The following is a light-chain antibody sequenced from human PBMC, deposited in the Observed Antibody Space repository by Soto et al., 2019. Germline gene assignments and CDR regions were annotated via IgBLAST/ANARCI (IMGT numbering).Light chain of an antibody. CDR1: QSISNS. V-gene: IGKV1-39*01. J-gene: IGKJ2*01. Sequence: DIQMTQSLSSLSASVGDTVTITCRASQSISNSLSWYQQKPGKAPKFLIYVASTLQRGVPSRFSGSGSGTDFTLTISMLQPEYVATYYCQQTFSPPYTFGQGTKLEIK. CDR3: QQTFSPPYT. CDR2: VAS.